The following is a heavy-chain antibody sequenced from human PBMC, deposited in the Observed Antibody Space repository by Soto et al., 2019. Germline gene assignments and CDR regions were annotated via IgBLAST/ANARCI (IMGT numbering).Heavy chain of an antibody. CDR3: ATIRRTNGWPDY. Sequence: GGSLRLSCAASGFTFTNYNMNWVRQAPGKGLEWVSSIDHSGAYTYYADPVRGRFTISRDDAKNSLYLQMNSLRAEDSAIYYCATIRRTNGWPDYWGQGTLVTVSS. CDR2: IDHSGAYT. J-gene: IGHJ4*02. D-gene: IGHD6-19*01. V-gene: IGHV3-21*01. CDR1: GFTFTNYN.